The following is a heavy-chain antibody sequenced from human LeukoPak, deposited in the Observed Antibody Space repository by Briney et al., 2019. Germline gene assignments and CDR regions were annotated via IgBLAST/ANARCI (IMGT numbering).Heavy chain of an antibody. CDR1: GGSFSGYY. Sequence: PSETLSLTCAVYGGSFSGYYWSWIRQPPGKGLEWIGEINHSGSTNYNPSLKSRVTISVDTSKNQFSLKLSSVTAEDAAVYYCARDGSVTTGNFVSWGQGTLVTVSS. D-gene: IGHD4-11*01. CDR3: ARDGSVTTGNFVS. J-gene: IGHJ4*02. V-gene: IGHV4-34*01. CDR2: INHSGST.